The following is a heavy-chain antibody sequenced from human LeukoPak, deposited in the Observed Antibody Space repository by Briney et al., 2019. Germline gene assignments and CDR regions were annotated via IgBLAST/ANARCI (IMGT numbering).Heavy chain of an antibody. J-gene: IGHJ4*02. D-gene: IGHD1-1*01. Sequence: TGGSLRLSCAASGFTFSDYYMSWIRQAPGKGLEWVSYISSSSGHTNYADSVKGRFTISRDNAKSSLYLLMNNLRAEDTAVFYCARHKYTTAWNDYDYWGQGTLVTVSS. CDR3: ARHKYTTAWNDYDY. CDR2: ISSSSGHT. V-gene: IGHV3-11*03. CDR1: GFTFSDYY.